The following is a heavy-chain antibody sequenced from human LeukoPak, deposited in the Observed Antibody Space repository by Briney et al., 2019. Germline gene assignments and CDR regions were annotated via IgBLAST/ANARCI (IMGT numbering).Heavy chain of an antibody. V-gene: IGHV1-46*01. CDR3: ANLGYYDSSGYYPSHAFDI. CDR2: INPSGGST. CDR1: GYTFTSYY. J-gene: IGHJ3*02. D-gene: IGHD3-22*01. Sequence: GASVKVSCKASGYTFTSYYMHWVRQAPGQGLEWMGIINPSGGSTSYAQKFQGRVTMTRDTSTSTVYMELSSLRSEDTAVYYCANLGYYDSSGYYPSHAFDIWGQGTMVTVSS.